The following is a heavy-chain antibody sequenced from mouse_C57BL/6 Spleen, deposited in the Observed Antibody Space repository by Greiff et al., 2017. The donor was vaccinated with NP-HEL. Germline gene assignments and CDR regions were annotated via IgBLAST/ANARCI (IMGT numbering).Heavy chain of an antibody. Sequence: QVQLQQPGAELVRPGSSVKLSCKASGYTFTSYWMDWVKQRPGQGLEWIGTIYPSDSETHYNQKFTDKATLTVDKSSSTAYKQLSSLTSEDYAVYYCARSGYVYVYYAMDYWGQGTSVTVSS. CDR2: IYPSDSET. J-gene: IGHJ4*01. CDR1: GYTFTSYW. CDR3: ARSGYVYVYYAMDY. D-gene: IGHD2-2*01. V-gene: IGHV1-61*01.